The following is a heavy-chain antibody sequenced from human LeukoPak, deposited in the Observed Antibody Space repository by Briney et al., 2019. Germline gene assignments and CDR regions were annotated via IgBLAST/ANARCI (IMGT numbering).Heavy chain of an antibody. Sequence: GGSLRLSCAASGFTFSSYAMSWVRQAPGKGLEWVSAISGSGGSTYYADSVKGRFTISRDNSKNTLYLQMNSLRAEDTAVYYCAGDLCGGDCYSSDYWGQGTLVTVSS. CDR2: ISGSGGST. J-gene: IGHJ4*02. CDR3: AGDLCGGDCYSSDY. CDR1: GFTFSSYA. D-gene: IGHD2-21*02. V-gene: IGHV3-23*01.